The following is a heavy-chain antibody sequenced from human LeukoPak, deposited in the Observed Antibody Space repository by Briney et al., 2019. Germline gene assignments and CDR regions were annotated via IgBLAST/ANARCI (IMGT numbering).Heavy chain of an antibody. J-gene: IGHJ3*02. D-gene: IGHD4-23*01. CDR2: IRGSGGST. Sequence: PGGSLRLSCAASGFTFSSYAMRWVRQAPGKGLEWVARIRGSGGSTYYADSVKGRFTISRDNSKNTLYLQMNSLRAEDTAVYYCARVGHTVVTLHAFDIWGQGTMVTVSS. CDR3: ARVGHTVVTLHAFDI. V-gene: IGHV3-23*01. CDR1: GFTFSSYA.